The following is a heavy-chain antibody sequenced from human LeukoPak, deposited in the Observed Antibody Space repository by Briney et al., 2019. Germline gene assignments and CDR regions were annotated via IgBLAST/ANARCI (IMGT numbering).Heavy chain of an antibody. CDR3: AKEGGYSSTWY. CDR1: GFPLCTYA. D-gene: IGHD6-13*01. CDR2: ISSSGGST. V-gene: IGHV3-23*01. Sequence: GFLRLSCAGPGFPLCTYAMGWVRPAPGKGLEWVSVISSSGGSTYYPDSVKGRFTISRDNSKNTLYLQMNSLRVEDTAVYYCAKEGGYSSTWYWGQGTLVTVSS. J-gene: IGHJ4*02.